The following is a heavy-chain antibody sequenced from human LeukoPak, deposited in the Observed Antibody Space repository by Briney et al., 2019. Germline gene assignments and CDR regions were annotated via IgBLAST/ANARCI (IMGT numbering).Heavy chain of an antibody. Sequence: SETLSLTCAVSGGSISSGGYSWSWIRQPPGKGLEWIGYIYHSGSTYYNPSLKSRVTISVDTSKNQFSLKLSSVTAADTAVYYCARGGSSWRFDYWGQGTLVTVSS. CDR2: IYHSGST. CDR3: ARGGSSWRFDY. D-gene: IGHD6-13*01. V-gene: IGHV4-30-2*01. J-gene: IGHJ4*02. CDR1: GGSISSGGYS.